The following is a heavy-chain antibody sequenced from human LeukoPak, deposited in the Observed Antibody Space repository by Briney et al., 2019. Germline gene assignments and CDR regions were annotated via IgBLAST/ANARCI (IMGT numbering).Heavy chain of an antibody. CDR3: ARDSHPSGSYYYYGMDV. CDR1: GGTFSSYA. Sequence: SVKVSCTASGGTFSSYAISWVRQAPGQGLEWMGGIIPIFGTANYAQKFQGRVTITADESTSTAYMELSSLRSEDTAVYYCARDSHPSGSYYYYGMDVWGQGTTVTVSS. D-gene: IGHD6-25*01. CDR2: IIPIFGTA. J-gene: IGHJ6*02. V-gene: IGHV1-69*13.